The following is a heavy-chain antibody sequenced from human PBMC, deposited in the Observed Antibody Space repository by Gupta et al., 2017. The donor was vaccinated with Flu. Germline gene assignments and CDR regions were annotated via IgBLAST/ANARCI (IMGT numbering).Heavy chain of an antibody. J-gene: IGHJ1*01. D-gene: IGHD3-16*02. Sequence: QVQLVQSGAEVKKPGASVKVSCKVSGYTLTELAINWVRQAPGKGREWLGGVDPEKGEIISAQKFQRRVTMTEDTSTDTAYMELSSLRSEDTAVYYCATSRGWLYQYFHHWGQGTLVTVSS. V-gene: IGHV1-24*01. CDR1: GYTLTELA. CDR3: ATSRGWLYQYFHH. CDR2: VDPEKGEI.